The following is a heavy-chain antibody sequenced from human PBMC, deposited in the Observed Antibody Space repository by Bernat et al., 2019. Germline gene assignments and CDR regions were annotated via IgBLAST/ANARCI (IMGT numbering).Heavy chain of an antibody. J-gene: IGHJ1*01. Sequence: EVQLVESGGGLVQSGGSLRLSCAASGFNFSSYSMNWVRQAPGKGLEWVSYISSSSSTIYYADSVKGRFTISRDNDKNTLYLQMNSLRAEDTAVYYCARAATYYYDNGGYVWGQGTLVTVSS. CDR2: ISSSSSTI. CDR1: GFNFSSYS. CDR3: ARAATYYYDNGGYV. D-gene: IGHD3-22*01. V-gene: IGHV3-48*01.